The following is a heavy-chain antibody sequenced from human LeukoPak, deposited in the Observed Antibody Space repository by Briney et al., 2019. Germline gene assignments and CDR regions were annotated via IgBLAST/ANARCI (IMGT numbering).Heavy chain of an antibody. J-gene: IGHJ4*02. CDR2: IRSDGSNK. V-gene: IGHV3-30*02. Sequence: GGSLRRSCAASGFTFSSYGSHWVRQAPGKGLEWVAFIRSDGSNKYYADSVKGRFTISRDNSKNTLYLQLNSLRAEDTAVYYCAKVMDRDIVATIRLGSQYYFDYWGQGTLVTVSS. CDR1: GFTFSSYG. CDR3: AKVMDRDIVATIRLGSQYYFDY. D-gene: IGHD5-12*01.